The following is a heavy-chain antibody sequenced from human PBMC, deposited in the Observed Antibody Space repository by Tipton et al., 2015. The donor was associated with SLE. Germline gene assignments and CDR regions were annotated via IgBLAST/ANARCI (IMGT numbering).Heavy chain of an antibody. D-gene: IGHD3-3*01. CDR2: MIYSGGSP. Sequence: SLRLSCEASGFTFSRDAMSWVRQSPGKGLEWVSMIYSGGSPHYADSVKGRFTVSRDNSKNTLYLQINSLRPEDTAVYYCARDREDDAEAMFDYWGRGILVTVSS. V-gene: IGHV3-23*03. CDR1: GFTFSRDA. J-gene: IGHJ4*02. CDR3: ARDREDDAEAMFDY.